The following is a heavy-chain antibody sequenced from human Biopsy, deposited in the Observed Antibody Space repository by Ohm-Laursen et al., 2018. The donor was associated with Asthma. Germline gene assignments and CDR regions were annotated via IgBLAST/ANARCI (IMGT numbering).Heavy chain of an antibody. CDR1: GFTFSNYA. V-gene: IGHV3-23*01. Sequence: SLRLSCTASGFTFSNYAMSWVRQAPGKGLEWVSSITGSGGFTYYADSVKGRFTISRDKSENTLYLQMNSLTAEDTAVYYCATLRVYCRGANCFFFNYWGQGTLVTVSS. D-gene: IGHD2-2*01. CDR3: ATLRVYCRGANCFFFNY. CDR2: ITGSGGFT. J-gene: IGHJ4*02.